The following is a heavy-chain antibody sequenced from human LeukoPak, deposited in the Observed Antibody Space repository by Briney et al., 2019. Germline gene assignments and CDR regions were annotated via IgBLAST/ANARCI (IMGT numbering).Heavy chain of an antibody. V-gene: IGHV3-21*01. Sequence: GGSLRLSCVASGFNFSTYSMNWVRQAPGKGLEWVSSVSSGSTYIYYGDSVKGRFTISRDNAKNSLYLQMKSLRAEDTAVYYCARGKTSQNIVTRKTYNWFDPWGQGTLVTVSS. CDR3: ARGKTSQNIVTRKTYNWFDP. CDR1: GFNFSTYS. D-gene: IGHD2/OR15-2a*01. CDR2: VSSGSTYI. J-gene: IGHJ5*02.